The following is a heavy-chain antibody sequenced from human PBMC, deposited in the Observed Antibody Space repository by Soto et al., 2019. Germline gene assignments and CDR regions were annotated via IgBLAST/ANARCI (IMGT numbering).Heavy chain of an antibody. CDR2: ISGSGGST. V-gene: IGHV3-23*01. CDR3: AKDTSLEWLLSNDLWDY. Sequence: EVQLLESGGGLVQPGGSLRLSCAASGFTFSSYAMSWVRQAPGKGLEWVSAISGSGGSTYYADSVKGRFTISRDNSKNTLYLQMNSLRAEDTAVYYCAKDTSLEWLLSNDLWDYWGQGTLVTVSS. D-gene: IGHD3-3*01. J-gene: IGHJ4*02. CDR1: GFTFSSYA.